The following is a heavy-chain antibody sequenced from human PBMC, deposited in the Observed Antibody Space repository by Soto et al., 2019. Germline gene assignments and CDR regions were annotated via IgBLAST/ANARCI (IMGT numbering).Heavy chain of an antibody. D-gene: IGHD3-22*01. J-gene: IGHJ5*02. V-gene: IGHV4-39*01. CDR2: IYYSGST. Sequence: SETLSLTCTFYVVSISSSSYYCGWIRQPPWKGLEWIGSIYYSGSTYYNPSLKSRVTISVDTSKNQFSLKLSSVTAADTAVYYCARHPRITMIVVGDNWFEPWGQGTLVSVSS. CDR1: VVSISSSSYY. CDR3: ARHPRITMIVVGDNWFEP.